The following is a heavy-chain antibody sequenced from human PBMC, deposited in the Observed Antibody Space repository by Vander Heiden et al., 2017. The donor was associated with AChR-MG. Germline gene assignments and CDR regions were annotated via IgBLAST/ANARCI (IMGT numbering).Heavy chain of an antibody. J-gene: IGHJ4*02. CDR2: IKSKTDGGTT. D-gene: IGHD4-17*01. CDR3: TTGWDYGDYVGLDY. V-gene: IGHV3-15*01. Sequence: EVQLVESGGGLVKPGGSLRLSCAASGFTFSNAWMSWVRQAPGKGLEWVGRIKSKTDGGTTDYAAPVKGRFTISRDDSKNTLYLQMNSLKTEDTAVYYCTTGWDYGDYVGLDYWGQGTLVTVSS. CDR1: GFTFSNAW.